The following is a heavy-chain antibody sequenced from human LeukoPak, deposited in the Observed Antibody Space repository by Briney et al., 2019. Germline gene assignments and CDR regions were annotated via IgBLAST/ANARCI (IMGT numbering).Heavy chain of an antibody. D-gene: IGHD6-19*01. J-gene: IGHJ4*02. CDR2: INHSGST. CDR1: GGSFSDYY. Sequence: SETLSLTCAVYGGSFSDYYWSWIRQPPGKGLEWIGEINHSGSTNYNPSLKSRVTISVDTSKNQFSLKLSSVTAADTAVYYCARSESPAVAGTVGFDYWGQGTLVTVSS. CDR3: ARSESPAVAGTVGFDY. V-gene: IGHV4-34*01.